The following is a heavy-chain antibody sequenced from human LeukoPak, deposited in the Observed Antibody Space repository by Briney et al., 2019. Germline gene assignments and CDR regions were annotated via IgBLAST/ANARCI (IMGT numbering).Heavy chain of an antibody. CDR2: IYYSGST. J-gene: IGHJ2*01. D-gene: IGHD5-12*01. CDR3: ARVRVAPRYFDL. Sequence: SETLSLTCSVSGASLSSGSYFWSWVRQHRGKGLEWFGYIYYSGSTYYNPSLETRLFMSIDKSKNQFSLRLNSLTAADTAVYYCARVRVAPRYFDLWGRGALVTVSS. V-gene: IGHV4-31*03. CDR1: GASLSSGSYF.